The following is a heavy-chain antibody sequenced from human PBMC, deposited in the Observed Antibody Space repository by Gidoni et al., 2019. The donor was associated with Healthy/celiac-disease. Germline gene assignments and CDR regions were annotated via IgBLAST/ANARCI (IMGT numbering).Heavy chain of an antibody. Sequence: EVQLVESGGGLVQPGRSLRLSCAASGFTFDDYAMHWVRQAQGKGLEWVSGISWNSGSIGYADSVKGRFTISRDNAKNSLYLQMNSLRAEDTALYYCAKDIFGYSYADAFDIWGQGTMVTVSS. CDR2: ISWNSGSI. V-gene: IGHV3-9*01. CDR1: GFTFDDYA. D-gene: IGHD5-18*01. CDR3: AKDIFGYSYADAFDI. J-gene: IGHJ3*02.